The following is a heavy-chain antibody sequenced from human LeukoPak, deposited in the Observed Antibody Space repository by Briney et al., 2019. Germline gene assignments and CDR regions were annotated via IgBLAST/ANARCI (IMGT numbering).Heavy chain of an antibody. CDR1: GNSFTSYW. CDR2: IYPGDSDT. Sequence: GESLKISCKGSGNSFTSYWIGWVRQMPGKGLEWMGIIYPGDSDTRYSPSFQGQVTISADKSISTAYLQWSSLKASDTAMYYCARHTGHYYDSSGYYGYWGQGTLVTVSS. D-gene: IGHD3-22*01. V-gene: IGHV5-51*01. J-gene: IGHJ4*02. CDR3: ARHTGHYYDSSGYYGY.